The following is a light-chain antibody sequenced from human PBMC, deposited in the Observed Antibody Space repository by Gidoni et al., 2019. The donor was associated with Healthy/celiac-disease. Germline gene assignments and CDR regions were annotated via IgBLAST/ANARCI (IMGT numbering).Light chain of an antibody. CDR2: GNS. J-gene: IGLJ2*01. Sequence: QSVLTQPPSVSGAPGQRVTISCTGSSFNIRAGYDGHWYQQLPGTAPKLLLYGNSNRPSGVPDRFSGSKSGTSASLAITGLQAEDEADDYCQSYDSSLSGSSVVFGGGTKLTVL. CDR3: QSYDSSLSGSSVV. V-gene: IGLV1-40*01. CDR1: SFNIRAGYD.